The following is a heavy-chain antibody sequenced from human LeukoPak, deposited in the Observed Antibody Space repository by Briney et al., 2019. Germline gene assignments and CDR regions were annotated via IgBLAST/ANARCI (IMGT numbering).Heavy chain of an antibody. D-gene: IGHD3-10*01. V-gene: IGHV1-46*01. J-gene: IGHJ3*02. Sequence: ASVKVSCKASGYTFTSYYMHWVRQAPGQGLEWMGIINPSGGSTSYAQKFQGRVTMTRDTSTSTVYMELSSLRSEDTAVYYCARGESRVGRFSDAFDIWGQGTMVTVSS. CDR3: ARGESRVGRFSDAFDI. CDR1: GYTFTSYY. CDR2: INPSGGST.